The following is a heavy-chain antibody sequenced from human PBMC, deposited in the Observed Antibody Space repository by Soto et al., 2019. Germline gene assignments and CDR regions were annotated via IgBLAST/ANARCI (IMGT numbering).Heavy chain of an antibody. J-gene: IGHJ6*02. Sequence: SVKVSCKASGGTFSSYAISCVRQAPGQGLEWMGGIIPIFGTANYAQKFQGRVTITADESTSTAYMELSSLRSEDTAVYYCARGYCISTSKTHYYYYGMDVWGQGTTVTVSS. CDR1: GGTFSSYA. D-gene: IGHD2-2*01. CDR2: IIPIFGTA. CDR3: ARGYCISTSKTHYYYYGMDV. V-gene: IGHV1-69*13.